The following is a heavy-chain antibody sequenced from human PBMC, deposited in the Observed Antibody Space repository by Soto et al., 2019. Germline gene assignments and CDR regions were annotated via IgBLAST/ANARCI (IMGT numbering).Heavy chain of an antibody. J-gene: IGHJ6*01. V-gene: IGHV3-23*01. CDR2: ISGSGGST. Sequence: LRLSCGASGFTFSSYDLSWVSQAPGKGLEWVSDISGSGGSTYYADSVKGRFTISRDNSKNTLYLQMNSLRAEDAAGYKCAKARHCSSTSCAPRRYYSYYYGMKARGQVATVTV. CDR3: AKARHCSSTSCAPRRYYSYYYGMKA. CDR1: GFTFSSYD. D-gene: IGHD2-2*01.